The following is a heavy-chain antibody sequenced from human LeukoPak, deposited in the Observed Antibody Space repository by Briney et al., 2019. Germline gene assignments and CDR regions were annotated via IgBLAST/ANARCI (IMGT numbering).Heavy chain of an antibody. CDR2: ISSSSSTI. J-gene: IGHJ4*02. Sequence: SGGSLRLSCAASGFTFSSYSMIWVRQAPGKGLEWVSYISSSSSTIYYADSVKGRFTISRDNAKNSLYLQMNSLRDEDTAVYYCASSSAAYYDFYVDYWGQGTLVTVSS. D-gene: IGHD3-3*01. CDR1: GFTFSSYS. V-gene: IGHV3-48*02. CDR3: ASSSAAYYDFYVDY.